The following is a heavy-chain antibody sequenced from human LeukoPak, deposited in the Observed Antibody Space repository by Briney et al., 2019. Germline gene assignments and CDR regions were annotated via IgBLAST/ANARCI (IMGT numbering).Heavy chain of an antibody. D-gene: IGHD3-10*01. CDR1: GFIFSSYA. J-gene: IGHJ5*02. CDR3: ARWGVNAGLDR. V-gene: IGHV3-30*04. Sequence: PGGSLRLSCAASGFIFSSYAMHWVRQAPGKGLEWVAVISYDGSNKYYADSVKGRFTISRDNSKNTLYLQMNSLRAEDSGVFYCARWGVNAGLDRWGQGTLVIVSS. CDR2: ISYDGSNK.